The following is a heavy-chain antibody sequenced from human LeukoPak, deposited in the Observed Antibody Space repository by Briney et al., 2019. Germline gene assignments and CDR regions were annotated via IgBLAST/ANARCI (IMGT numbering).Heavy chain of an antibody. Sequence: GGSLRLSCAASGFTVSANYMSWVRQAPGKGLEWVSVIYSGGRTYYADSVKGRFTISRDIPKNTLYLQMNSLRAEDTAVYYCARGQWDAFDIWGQGTMVTVSS. CDR2: IYSGGRT. D-gene: IGHD6-19*01. J-gene: IGHJ3*02. CDR3: ARGQWDAFDI. V-gene: IGHV3-66*01. CDR1: GFTVSANY.